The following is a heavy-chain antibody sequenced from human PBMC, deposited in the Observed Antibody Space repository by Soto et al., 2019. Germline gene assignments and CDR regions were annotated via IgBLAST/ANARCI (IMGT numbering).Heavy chain of an antibody. CDR2: IGTAGDT. Sequence: EVQLVESGGGLVQPGGSLRLSCAASGFTFSSYDMHWVRQATGKDLEWVSAIGTAGDTYYPGSVKGRFTISRENAKNSLYLQMNSLRGGDTAVYYCARGGEHRFGVVIGDPNAFDIWGQGTMVTVSS. D-gene: IGHD3-3*01. CDR3: ARGGEHRFGVVIGDPNAFDI. CDR1: GFTFSSYD. J-gene: IGHJ3*02. V-gene: IGHV3-13*01.